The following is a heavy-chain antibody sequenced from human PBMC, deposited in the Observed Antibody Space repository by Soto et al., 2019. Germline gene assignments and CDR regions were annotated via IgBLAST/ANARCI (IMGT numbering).Heavy chain of an antibody. J-gene: IGHJ6*02. CDR1: GFTFSSYD. D-gene: IGHD3-9*01. V-gene: IGHV3-13*01. CDR3: ARVATYDTEGYGMDV. Sequence: EVQLVESGGGLVQPGGSLRLSCAASGFTFSSYDMHWVRQATGKGLEWVSAIGTAGDTYYPGSVKGRFTISRENAKNSLYLQMNSLRAGDTAVYHCARVATYDTEGYGMDVWGQGTTVTVSS. CDR2: IGTAGDT.